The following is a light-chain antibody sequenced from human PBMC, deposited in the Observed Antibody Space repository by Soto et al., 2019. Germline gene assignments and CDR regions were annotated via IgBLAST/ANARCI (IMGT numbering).Light chain of an antibody. CDR3: SSYTSGSTTV. V-gene: IGLV2-14*01. CDR2: EVS. CDR1: SSDVGGYKY. J-gene: IGLJ1*01. Sequence: QSGLTQPASVSGSPRQSITISCTGTSSDVGGYKYVSWYQQHPGKAPKLIIYEVSNRPSGVSNRFSGSKSGNTASLTISGLQPEDEADYYCSSYTSGSTTVFGTGTKVTVL.